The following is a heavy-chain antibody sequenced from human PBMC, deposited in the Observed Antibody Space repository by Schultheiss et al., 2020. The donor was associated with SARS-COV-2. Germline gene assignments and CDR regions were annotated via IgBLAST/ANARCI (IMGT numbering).Heavy chain of an antibody. CDR3: ARDYTVTSYYFFDY. Sequence: SETLSLTCAVSGGSISSSNWWSWVRQPPGKGLEWIGEIYHSGSTNYNPSLKSRVTISVDTSKNQFSLKLSSVTAADTAVYYCARDYTVTSYYFFDYWGQGTLVTVSS. CDR1: GGSISSSNW. D-gene: IGHD4-17*01. CDR2: IYHSGST. V-gene: IGHV4-4*02. J-gene: IGHJ4*02.